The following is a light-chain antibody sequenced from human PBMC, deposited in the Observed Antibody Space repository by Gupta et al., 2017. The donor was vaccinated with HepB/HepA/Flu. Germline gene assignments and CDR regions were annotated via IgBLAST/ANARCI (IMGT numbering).Light chain of an antibody. CDR3: QKRHRSPGT. Sequence: DIPLTQSPSFLSASAGDRVTITRRASQGISNYLAWYQQKPGRAPKLLNLTASTLYGGVPSRCSGSGAGKXFTLISXSLQAEDGATYCSQKRHRSPGTFGXGTRMEIK. CDR1: QGISNY. V-gene: IGKV1-9*01. J-gene: IGKJ5*01. CDR2: TAS.